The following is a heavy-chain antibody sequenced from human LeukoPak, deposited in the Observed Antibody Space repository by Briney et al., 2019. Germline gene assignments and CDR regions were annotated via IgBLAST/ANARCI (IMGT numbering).Heavy chain of an antibody. D-gene: IGHD4-17*01. Sequence: PSETLSLTCAVYGGSFSGYYWSWIRQPPGKGLEWIGEINHSGSTNYNPSLKSRVTISVDTSKNQFSLKLSSVTAADTAVYYCARAYGDYAKPYFDYWGQGTLVTVSS. V-gene: IGHV4-34*01. CDR3: ARAYGDYAKPYFDY. CDR1: GGSFSGYY. J-gene: IGHJ4*02. CDR2: INHSGST.